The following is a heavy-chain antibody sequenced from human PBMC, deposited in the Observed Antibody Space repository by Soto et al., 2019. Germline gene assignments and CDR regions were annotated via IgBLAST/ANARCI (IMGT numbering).Heavy chain of an antibody. CDR1: GFTFSSYG. CDR2: IWYDGSNK. V-gene: IGHV3-33*01. J-gene: IGHJ4*02. D-gene: IGHD6-13*01. Sequence: GGSLRLSCAASGFTFSSYGMHWVRQAPGKGLEWVAVIWYDGSNKYYADSVKGRFTISRDNSKNTLYLQMNSLRAEDTAAYYCARDRTSSSWYKWFDYWGQGTLVTVSS. CDR3: ARDRTSSSWYKWFDY.